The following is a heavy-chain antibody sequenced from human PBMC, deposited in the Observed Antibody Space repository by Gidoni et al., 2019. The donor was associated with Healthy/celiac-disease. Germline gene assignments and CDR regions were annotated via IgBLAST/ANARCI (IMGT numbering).Heavy chain of an antibody. J-gene: IGHJ5*02. CDR3: ARDLARGSYPGGAFDP. CDR1: GFPFSSYS. D-gene: IGHD1-26*01. CDR2: ISSSSSYI. Sequence: EVQLVESGGGLVKPGGSLRLSCAASGFPFSSYSMNWVRQAPGKGLEWVSYISSSSSYIYYADSVKGRFTISRDNAKNSLYLQMNSLRAEDTAVYYCARDLARGSYPGGAFDPWGQGTLVTVSS. V-gene: IGHV3-21*01.